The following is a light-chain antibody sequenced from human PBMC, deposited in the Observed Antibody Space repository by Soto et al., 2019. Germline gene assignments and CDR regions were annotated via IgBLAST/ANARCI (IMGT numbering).Light chain of an antibody. Sequence: EIVMTQSPATLSVSPGERATLSCSSSQSVSSYLAWYQQKPGQAPRLIIYDASTRANGIPARFSGSGSGTDFTLTISSLEPEDFAVYYCQQRSNWPPTTFGQGTRLEI. CDR2: DAS. J-gene: IGKJ5*01. CDR1: QSVSSY. V-gene: IGKV3-11*01. CDR3: QQRSNWPPTT.